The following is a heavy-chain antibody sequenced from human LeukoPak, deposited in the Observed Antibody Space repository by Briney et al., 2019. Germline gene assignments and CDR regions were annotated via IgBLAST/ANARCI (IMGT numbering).Heavy chain of an antibody. J-gene: IGHJ4*01. Sequence: PGGSLRLSCTVSGFTVSSNSMSWVRQAPGKGLEWVSFIYSGSTHYPDSVKGRFTISRDFSQNTLYLEMNSLTADDTALYYCAKDLWFGGSAFDSWGQGTLVTVSS. CDR2: IYSGST. CDR1: GFTVSSNS. D-gene: IGHD3-10*01. V-gene: IGHV3-53*01. CDR3: AKDLWFGGSAFDS.